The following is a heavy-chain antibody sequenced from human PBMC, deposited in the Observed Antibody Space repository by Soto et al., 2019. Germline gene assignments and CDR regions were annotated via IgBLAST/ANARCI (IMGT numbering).Heavy chain of an antibody. CDR3: AKDRTVAARNSDY. Sequence: GGSLRLSCAASGFAFSNYAMGCVRQAPGKGLEWVSSISTSIGATYYADSVNGRFTISRDDSKDTLYLQMNSLRAEDSAVYYCAKDRTVAARNSDYWGQGTQVTVSS. CDR1: GFAFSNYA. D-gene: IGHD6-6*01. V-gene: IGHV3-23*01. CDR2: ISTSIGAT. J-gene: IGHJ4*02.